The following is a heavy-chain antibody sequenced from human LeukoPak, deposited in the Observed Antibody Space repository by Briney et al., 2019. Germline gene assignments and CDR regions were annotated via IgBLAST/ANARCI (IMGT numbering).Heavy chain of an antibody. Sequence: GGSLRLSCAASGFTFDDYGMSWVRQAPGKGLEWVSGINWNGGSTGYADSVKGRFTISRDNAKNSLYLQMNSLRAEDTALYYCARVNYGSGSYTYYFDYWAREPWSPSPQ. V-gene: IGHV3-20*04. J-gene: IGHJ4*02. CDR2: INWNGGST. D-gene: IGHD3-10*01. CDR1: GFTFDDYG. CDR3: ARVNYGSGSYTYYFDY.